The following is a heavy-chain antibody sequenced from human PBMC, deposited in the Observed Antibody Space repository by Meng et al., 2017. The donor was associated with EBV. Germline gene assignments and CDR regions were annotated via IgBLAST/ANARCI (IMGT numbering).Heavy chain of an antibody. CDR3: TTDEGGSRF. CDR2: IRSQVDGRTA. CDR1: EFTFTSAW. J-gene: IGHJ4*02. V-gene: IGHV3-15*01. D-gene: IGHD1-26*01. Sequence: DVQLVESGGGLVKPGESLKLSCAASEFTFTSAWMNWVRQAPGKGLEWVGRIRSQVDGRTADYSAPVKGRFTISRDDSKHTLYLQMNSQKIEDSAVYYCTTDEGGSRFWGQGTLVTVSS.